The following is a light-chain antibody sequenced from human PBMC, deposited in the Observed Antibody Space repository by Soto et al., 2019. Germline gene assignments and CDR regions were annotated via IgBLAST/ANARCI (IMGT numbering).Light chain of an antibody. CDR1: QTISSW. CDR2: GTS. CDR3: QQYDSYPIT. J-gene: IGKJ5*01. Sequence: DIQMTQSPSTLSGSVGDRVTMTFRASQTISSWLAWYQQKPEKAPKSLIYGTSNLESGVPSRFSGSGSGTDYTLTISSLQPEDFATYYCQQYDSYPITFGQGTRLEIK. V-gene: IGKV1-5*01.